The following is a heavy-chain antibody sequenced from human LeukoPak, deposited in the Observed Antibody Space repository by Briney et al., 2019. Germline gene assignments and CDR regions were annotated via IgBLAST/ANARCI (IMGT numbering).Heavy chain of an antibody. V-gene: IGHV3-7*01. CDR3: ASQPAVIDLDY. CDR2: IKPDGSGK. Sequence: GGSLRLSCAASGFSFSRYWMTWVRQAPGKGLEWVANIKPDGSGKNYVDSVKGRLTISRDNAKNSMYLQMNSLRVEDTAVYYCASQPAVIDLDYWGQGTLVTVSS. D-gene: IGHD2-21*01. CDR1: GFSFSRYW. J-gene: IGHJ4*02.